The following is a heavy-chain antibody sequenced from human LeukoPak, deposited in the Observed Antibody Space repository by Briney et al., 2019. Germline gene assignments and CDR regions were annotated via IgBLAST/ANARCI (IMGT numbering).Heavy chain of an antibody. Sequence: PGRSLRLSCAASGFTFSSYGMHWVRQAPGKGLEWLAVITNDGSRQFYADSVKGRFTVSRDNSKSLLFLQMESLRHDDTGIYYCAKGRRTGFVDYWGQGALVTVSS. CDR2: ITNDGSRQ. D-gene: IGHD1-1*01. CDR1: GFTFSSYG. V-gene: IGHV3-30*18. CDR3: AKGRRTGFVDY. J-gene: IGHJ4*02.